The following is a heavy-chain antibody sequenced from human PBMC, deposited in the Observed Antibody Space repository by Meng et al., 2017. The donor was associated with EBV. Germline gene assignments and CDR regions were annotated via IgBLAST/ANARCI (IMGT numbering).Heavy chain of an antibody. CDR2: SRSQVDGRTA. CDR1: ECTFPNAW. J-gene: IGHJ4*02. CDR3: TTDEGGSRF. D-gene: IGHD1-26*01. V-gene: IGHV3-15*01. Sequence: GQLVEAWGVVVKPGESLKRSGAATECTFPNAWINGVRQALGKRLEWVGRSRSQVDGRTADYSAPVKGRFTISRDDSKHTLYLQMNSLKIEDSAVYYCTTDEGGSRFWGQGTLVTVSS.